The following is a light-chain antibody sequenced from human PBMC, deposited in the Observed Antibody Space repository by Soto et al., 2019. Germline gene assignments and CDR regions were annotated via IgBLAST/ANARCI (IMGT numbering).Light chain of an antibody. CDR3: LRDDIYPYT. CDR2: GTY. CDR1: QAIRND. V-gene: IGKV1-6*01. J-gene: IGKJ2*01. Sequence: AIQMTQSPSSLSVSVGDRVTITCRASQAIRNDLGWYQQKPGKAPKLLIYGTYNLQSGVPSKFSGSASGTDFTLTISSLQPEDFAIYYCLRDDIYPYTFGEGTKLEIK.